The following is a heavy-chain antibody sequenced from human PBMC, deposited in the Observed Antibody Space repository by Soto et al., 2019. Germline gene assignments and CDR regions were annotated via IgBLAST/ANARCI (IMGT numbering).Heavy chain of an antibody. V-gene: IGHV4-61*01. CDR3: ARELWLGYYYYGMDV. Sequence: SETLSLTCTVSGGSVSSCSYYWSWIRQPPGKGLEWIGYIYYSGSTNYNPSLKSRVTISVDTSKNQFSLKLSSVTAADTAVYYCARELWLGYYYYGMDVWGQGTTVTVS. D-gene: IGHD5-18*01. CDR2: IYYSGST. J-gene: IGHJ6*02. CDR1: GGSVSSCSYY.